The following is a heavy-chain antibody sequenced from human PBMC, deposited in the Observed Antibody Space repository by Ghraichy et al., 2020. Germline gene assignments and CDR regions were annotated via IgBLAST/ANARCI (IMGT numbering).Heavy chain of an antibody. V-gene: IGHV3-13*01. D-gene: IGHD3-22*01. CDR2: IGTAGDT. J-gene: IGHJ6*02. Sequence: GGSLRLSCAASGFTFSSYDMHWVRQATGKGLEWVSAIGTAGDTYYPGSVKGRFTISRENAKNSLYLQMNSLRAGDTAVYYCARVRGYYYDSSGYYLDYGMDVWGQGTTVTVSS. CDR1: GFTFSSYD. CDR3: ARVRGYYYDSSGYYLDYGMDV.